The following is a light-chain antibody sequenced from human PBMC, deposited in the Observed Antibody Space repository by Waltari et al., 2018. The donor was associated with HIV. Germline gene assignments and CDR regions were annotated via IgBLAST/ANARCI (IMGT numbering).Light chain of an antibody. V-gene: IGKV3-20*01. CDR3: QQFGTSYT. J-gene: IGKJ2*01. CDR2: GAS. Sequence: EIVLTQYPGLLSSSPGESATLTGRASQTASNNYLAWYQQKPGQAPRLLIYGASSRATGIPDRFSGSGSGTDFTLTISRLEPEDFAVYYCQQFGTSYTFGQGTKLEVK. CDR1: QTASNNY.